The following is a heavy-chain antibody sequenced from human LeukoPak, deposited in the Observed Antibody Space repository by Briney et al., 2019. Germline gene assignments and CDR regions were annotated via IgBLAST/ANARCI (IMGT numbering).Heavy chain of an antibody. D-gene: IGHD2-2*01. J-gene: IGHJ6*02. CDR2: MNPNSGNT. CDR1: GYTFTSYD. V-gene: IGHV1-8*01. Sequence: ASVKVSCKASGYTFTSYDINWVRQATGQGLEWMGWMNPNSGNTGYAQKFQGRVTMTRNTSISTAYMELSSLRSEDTAVYYCAGGSRGSSTSRLRNYYYYGMDVWGQGTTVTVSS. CDR3: AGGSRGSSTSRLRNYYYYGMDV.